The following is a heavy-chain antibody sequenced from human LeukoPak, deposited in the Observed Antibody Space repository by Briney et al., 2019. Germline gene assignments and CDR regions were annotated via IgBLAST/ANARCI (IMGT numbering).Heavy chain of an antibody. CDR2: ITASGTAM. Sequence: GGSLRLSCAASGFTFSSYSMNWVRQAPGKGLEWVSHITASGTAMFYADSVKGRFTISRDNAKNSLYLQMNSLRDEDTAVYYCAKEGYCSSTSCSHNWFDPWGQGTLVTVSS. V-gene: IGHV3-48*02. CDR1: GFTFSSYS. J-gene: IGHJ5*02. CDR3: AKEGYCSSTSCSHNWFDP. D-gene: IGHD2-2*01.